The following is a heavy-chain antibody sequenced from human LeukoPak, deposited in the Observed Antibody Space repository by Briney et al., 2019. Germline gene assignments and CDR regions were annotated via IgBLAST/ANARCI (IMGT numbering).Heavy chain of an antibody. CDR2: IYTSGST. CDR3: ARVYDSSGYPYYYYYYMDV. J-gene: IGHJ6*03. D-gene: IGHD3-22*01. CDR1: GGSISSYY. V-gene: IGHV4-4*09. Sequence: PSETLSLTCTVSGGSISSYYWSWIRQPPGKGLEWIGYIYTSGSTNYNPSLKSRVTISVDTSKNQFSLKLSSVTAADTAVYYCARVYDSSGYPYYYYYYMDVWGKGTTVTVSS.